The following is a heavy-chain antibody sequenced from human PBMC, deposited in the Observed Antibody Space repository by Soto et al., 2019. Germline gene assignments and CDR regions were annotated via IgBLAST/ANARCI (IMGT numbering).Heavy chain of an antibody. CDR3: AKDSKAGSMIVRHLMIDY. J-gene: IGHJ4*02. CDR2: ISYDGSNK. CDR1: GFTFSSYG. D-gene: IGHD3-22*01. V-gene: IGHV3-30*18. Sequence: GGSLRLSCAASGFTFSSYGMHWVRQAPGKGLEWVAVISYDGSNKYYADSVKGRFTISRDNSKNTLYLQMNSLRAEDTAVYYCAKDSKAGSMIVRHLMIDYWGQGTLVTVSS.